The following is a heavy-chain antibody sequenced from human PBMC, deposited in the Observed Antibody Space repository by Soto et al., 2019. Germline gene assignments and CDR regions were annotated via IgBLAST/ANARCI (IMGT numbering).Heavy chain of an antibody. CDR1: GDSISSSY. V-gene: IGHV4-59*01. CDR2: IDDTGST. J-gene: IGHJ6*03. D-gene: IGHD3-3*01. Sequence: QVQLQESGPGLVKPSETLSLTCTVSGDSISSSYWNWIRQAPGKGLEWIGYIDDTGSTNYNPSLKSRVTLSVDPSNIQYSLKPSSVTAADTAVYYCARGVLEWLLRDSYYYYMDVWGKGTTVTVSS. CDR3: ARGVLEWLLRDSYYYYMDV.